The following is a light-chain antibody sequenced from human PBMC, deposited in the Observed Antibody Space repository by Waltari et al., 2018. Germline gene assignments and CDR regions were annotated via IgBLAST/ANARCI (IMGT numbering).Light chain of an antibody. CDR1: QTISNY. J-gene: IGKJ1*01. V-gene: IGKV1-39*01. Sequence: DIQLTQSPSSLSASVGDRVTITCRASQTISNYLNWYQQKPGKAPKLLIYASSILQSGVPSRFSGSGSGTDFTLTISSLQPEDFATYYCQQSYSTPPTFGQGTKVEI. CDR2: ASS. CDR3: QQSYSTPPT.